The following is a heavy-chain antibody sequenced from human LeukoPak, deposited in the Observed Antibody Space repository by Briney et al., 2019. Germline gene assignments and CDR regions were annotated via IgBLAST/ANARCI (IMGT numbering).Heavy chain of an antibody. CDR1: GFTFSSYA. J-gene: IGHJ4*02. CDR2: ISGSGGST. Sequence: GGSLRLSCAASGFTFSSYAMSWVRQAPGEGLEWVSAISGSGGSTYYADSVKGRFTISRDNSKNTLYLQMNSLRAEDTAVYYCAKEPSRFGEFNLGYWGQGTLVTVSS. CDR3: AKEPSRFGEFNLGY. V-gene: IGHV3-23*01. D-gene: IGHD3-10*01.